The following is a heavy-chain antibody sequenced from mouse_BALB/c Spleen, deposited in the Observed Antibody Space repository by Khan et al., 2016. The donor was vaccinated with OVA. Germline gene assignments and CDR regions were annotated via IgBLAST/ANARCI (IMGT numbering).Heavy chain of an antibody. CDR1: GYSITSGYG. CDR2: ISYSGST. Sequence: EVQLQEPGPGLVKPSQSLSLTCTVTGYSITSGYGWNWIRQFPGNKLEWMGYISYSGSTNYNPSLKSRISITRDTSKNPVFLQLNSVTTEDTATYYCARTARIKYWGQGTTLTVSS. D-gene: IGHD1-2*01. CDR3: ARTARIKY. J-gene: IGHJ2*01. V-gene: IGHV3-2*02.